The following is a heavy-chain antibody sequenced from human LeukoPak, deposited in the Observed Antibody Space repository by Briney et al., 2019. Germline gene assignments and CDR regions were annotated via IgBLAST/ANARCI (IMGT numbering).Heavy chain of an antibody. J-gene: IGHJ3*02. CDR2: IYYSGST. CDR3: ARDTTNSSGWHDAFDI. Sequence: PSETLSLTCTVSGGSISSSSYYWGWIRQPPGKGLEWIGSIYYSGSTYYNPSLKSRVTISVDTSKNQFSLKLSSVTAADTAVYYCARDTTNSSGWHDAFDIWGQGTMVTVSS. V-gene: IGHV4-39*07. CDR1: GGSISSSSYY. D-gene: IGHD6-19*01.